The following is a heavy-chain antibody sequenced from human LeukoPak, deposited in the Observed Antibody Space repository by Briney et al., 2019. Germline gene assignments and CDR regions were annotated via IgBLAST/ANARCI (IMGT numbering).Heavy chain of an antibody. Sequence: GGSLRLSCAASGFDFSSNWMHWVRHAPGQGLVWVSRIKGDGISTNYAHSVKGRFTISRDIAKNTLYLKMNSLRAEDTGVYYCAKDHYWSIDYWGRGTLVTVSS. CDR1: GFDFSSNW. J-gene: IGHJ4*02. CDR3: AKDHYWSIDY. D-gene: IGHD3-3*01. V-gene: IGHV3-74*01. CDR2: IKGDGIST.